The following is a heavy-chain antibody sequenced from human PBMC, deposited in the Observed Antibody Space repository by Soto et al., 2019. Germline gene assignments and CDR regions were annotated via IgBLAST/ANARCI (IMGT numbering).Heavy chain of an antibody. D-gene: IGHD1-7*01. CDR1: GYTFTSYD. V-gene: IGHV1-8*01. CDR3: ESLTWNFLGYYYSMDV. J-gene: IGHJ6*02. CDR2: MNPNSGNT. Sequence: QVQLVQSGAEVKKPGASVKVSCKASGYTFTSYDITWVRQATGQGRAWMGWMNPNSGNTGYAQKCQGRVTMTRSTCISTAYMELSSLRSEDTGVYYCESLTWNFLGYYYSMDVWGQGTTVTVSS.